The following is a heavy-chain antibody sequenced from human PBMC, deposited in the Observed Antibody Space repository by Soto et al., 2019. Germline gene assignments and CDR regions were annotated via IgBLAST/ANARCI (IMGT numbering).Heavy chain of an antibody. CDR1: GYTFTSYG. J-gene: IGHJ6*02. V-gene: IGHV1-18*01. D-gene: IGHD3-22*01. CDR2: ISAYNGNT. Sequence: ASVKVSCKVSGYTFTSYGISWVRQAPGQGLEWMGWISAYNGNTNYAQRLQGRVTMTTDTTTSTAYMELRSLRSDDTAVYDCARGGSSGFYNHYYHYGMDVWGQGTTVTVSS. CDR3: ARGGSSGFYNHYYHYGMDV.